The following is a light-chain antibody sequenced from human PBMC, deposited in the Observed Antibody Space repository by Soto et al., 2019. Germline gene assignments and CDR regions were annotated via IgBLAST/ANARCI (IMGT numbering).Light chain of an antibody. Sequence: DIQMTQSPSSLSASVGDRVTITCRASQSISSYLNWYQQKPGKAPKLLIYDASNLESGVPSRFSGSGSGTEFTLTISSLQPDDFATYYCQQYSSVTWTFGQGTKVDIK. CDR3: QQYSSVTWT. CDR1: QSISSY. CDR2: DAS. V-gene: IGKV1-5*01. J-gene: IGKJ1*01.